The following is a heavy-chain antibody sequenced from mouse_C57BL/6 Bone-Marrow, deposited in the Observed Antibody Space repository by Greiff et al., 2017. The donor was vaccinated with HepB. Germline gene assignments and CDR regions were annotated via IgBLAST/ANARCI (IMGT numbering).Heavy chain of an antibody. D-gene: IGHD1-1*01. CDR1: GYTFTDYY. CDR3: ASLYYYGSSSYYYAMDY. J-gene: IGHJ4*01. CDR2: INPNNGGT. V-gene: IGHV1-26*01. Sequence: EVKLQQSGPELVKPGASVKISCKASGYTFTDYYMNWVKQSHGKSLEWIGDINPNNGGTSYNQKFKGKATLTVDKSSSTAYMELRSLTSEDSAVYYCASLYYYGSSSYYYAMDYWGQGTSVTVSS.